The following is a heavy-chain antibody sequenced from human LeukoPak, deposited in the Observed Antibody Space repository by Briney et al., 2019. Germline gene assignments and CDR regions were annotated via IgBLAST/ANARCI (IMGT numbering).Heavy chain of an antibody. CDR1: GFTFSSYE. CDR2: ISSSGSTI. J-gene: IGHJ4*02. Sequence: GSLRLSCAASGFTFSSYEMNWVRQAPGKGLEWVSYISSSGSTIYYADSVKGRFTISRDNAKNSLYLQMNRLRAEDAAVYYCARDRWGYSYGGDWGQGTLVTVSS. D-gene: IGHD5-18*01. CDR3: ARDRWGYSYGGD. V-gene: IGHV3-48*03.